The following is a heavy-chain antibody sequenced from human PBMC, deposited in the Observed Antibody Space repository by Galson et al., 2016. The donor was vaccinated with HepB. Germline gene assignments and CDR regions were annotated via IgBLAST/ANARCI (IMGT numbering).Heavy chain of an antibody. CDR2: ISTGNDET. J-gene: IGHJ4*02. V-gene: IGHV1-3*04. Sequence: SVKVSCKASGYTFTNYPINWVRQAPGQRLEWMGWISTGNDETKYAQNFRGRATFTKDTSASTAYMELNSLRSEDTAVYYCVREPVSGWAPFDYWGQGTLVTVSS. CDR3: VREPVSGWAPFDY. D-gene: IGHD6-19*01. CDR1: GYTFTNYP.